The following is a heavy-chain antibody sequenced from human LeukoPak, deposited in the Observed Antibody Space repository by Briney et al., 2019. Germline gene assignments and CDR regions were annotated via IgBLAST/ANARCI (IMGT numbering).Heavy chain of an antibody. D-gene: IGHD3-9*01. CDR1: GGSISSSSYY. V-gene: IGHV4-39*07. CDR3: ARDRVNHLYDILTGYYGSFDY. J-gene: IGHJ4*02. Sequence: SETLSLTCTVSGGSISSSSYYWGWIRQPPGKGLEWIGSIYYSGSTYYNPSLKSRVTISVDTSKNQFSLKLSSVTAADTAVYYCARDRVNHLYDILTGYYGSFDYWGQGTLVTVSS. CDR2: IYYSGST.